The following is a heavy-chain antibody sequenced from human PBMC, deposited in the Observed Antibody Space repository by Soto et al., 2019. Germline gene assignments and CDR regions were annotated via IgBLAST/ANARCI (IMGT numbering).Heavy chain of an antibody. J-gene: IGHJ4*02. V-gene: IGHV3-23*01. D-gene: IGHD6-13*01. CDR2: ISGSGGST. Sequence: PGGSLRLSCAASGFTFSSYAMSWVRQAPGKGLEWVSAISGSGGSTYYADSVKGRFTISRDNSKNTLYLQMNSLRAEDTAVYYCAKDRRGSSRPNYYFDYWGQGTLVTVSS. CDR1: GFTFSSYA. CDR3: AKDRRGSSRPNYYFDY.